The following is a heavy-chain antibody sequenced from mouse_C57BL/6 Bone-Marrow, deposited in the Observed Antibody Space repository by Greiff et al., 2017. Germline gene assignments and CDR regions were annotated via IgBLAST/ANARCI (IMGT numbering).Heavy chain of an antibody. Sequence: VQLQESGAELVKPGASVKLSCKASGYTFTSYWMHWVKQRPGRGLEWIGRIDPNSGGTKYNEKFKSKATLTVDKPASTAYMQLSSLTSEDSAVYYWARSGKSPITTPYYWGQGTTLTVSS. CDR2: IDPNSGGT. V-gene: IGHV1-72*01. CDR3: ARSGKSPITTPYY. J-gene: IGHJ2*01. CDR1: GYTFTSYW. D-gene: IGHD1-2*01.